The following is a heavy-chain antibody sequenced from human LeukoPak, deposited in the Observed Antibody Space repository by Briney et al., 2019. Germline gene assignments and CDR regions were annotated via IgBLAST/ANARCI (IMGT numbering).Heavy chain of an antibody. V-gene: IGHV3-21*01. CDR1: GFTFSVYT. J-gene: IGHJ5*02. CDR2: ISISSNYI. CDR3: ARDPWGYEVTAGP. D-gene: IGHD4-11*01. Sequence: GGSLRLSCEASGFTFSVYTMNWVRQAPGKGLEWVSSISISSNYIYYADSVKGRFTISRDNAKNSLYLQMNSLRAEDTAVYYCARDPWGYEVTAGPWGQGTLVTVSS.